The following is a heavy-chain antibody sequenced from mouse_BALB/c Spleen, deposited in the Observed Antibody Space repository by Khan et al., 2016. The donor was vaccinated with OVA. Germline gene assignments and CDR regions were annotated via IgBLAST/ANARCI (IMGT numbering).Heavy chain of an antibody. D-gene: IGHD1-1*01. Sequence: EVQLQQSGPELVKPGASVKRSCKASGYTFSSYVIHWVKQKPGQGLEWIGYINPYNDGTKYNEKFKGKATLTSDKSASTAYMELSSLTSEDSAVYYCARCRTTVVFDYWGQGTTLTVSS. V-gene: IGHV1S136*01. CDR1: GYTFSSYV. CDR2: INPYNDGT. J-gene: IGHJ2*01. CDR3: ARCRTTVVFDY.